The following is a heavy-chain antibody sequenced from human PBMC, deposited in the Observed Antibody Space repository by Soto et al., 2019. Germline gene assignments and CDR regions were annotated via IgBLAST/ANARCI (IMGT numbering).Heavy chain of an antibody. CDR3: AHRPPGTNVNTLPWVGAFDI. D-gene: IGHD5-18*01. J-gene: IGHJ3*02. Sequence: GGSLRLSCAASDFAFTNAWINWVRQAPGKGLEWVGRIKSKTHGGTTDFAAPVKGRFAISRDDSKNMVYLQMNSLKTEDTGIYYCAHRPPGTNVNTLPWVGAFDIWGQGTMVTVSS. V-gene: IGHV3-15*07. CDR1: DFAFTNAW. CDR2: IKSKTHGGTT.